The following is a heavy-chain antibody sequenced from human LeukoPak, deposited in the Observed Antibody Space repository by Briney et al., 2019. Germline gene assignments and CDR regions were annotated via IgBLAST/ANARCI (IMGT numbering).Heavy chain of an antibody. CDR1: GFTFSSYA. D-gene: IGHD3-22*01. J-gene: IGHJ1*01. CDR2: ISGSGGST. V-gene: IGHV3-23*01. Sequence: GGSLRLSCAASGFTFSSYALSWVRQAPGKGLECVSAISGSGGSTYSADSLKGWFTISRDNSKNTLYLQMNSLRAEDTAVYYCAKDIYYYDSSRYFQHWGQGTLVTVSS. CDR3: AKDIYYYDSSRYFQH.